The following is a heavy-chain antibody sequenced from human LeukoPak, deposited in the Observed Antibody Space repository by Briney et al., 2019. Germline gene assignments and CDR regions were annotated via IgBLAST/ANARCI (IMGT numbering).Heavy chain of an antibody. CDR2: INAGNGNT. CDR1: GYTFTSYA. D-gene: IGHD2-21*02. Sequence: ASVKVSCKASGYTFTSYAMHWVRQAPGQRLEWMGWINAGNGNTKYSQKFQGRVTITRDTSASTAYMELSSLRSEDTAVYYCARDHIVVVTATRGYYYYGMDVWGQGTTVTASS. CDR3: ARDHIVVVTATRGYYYYGMDV. J-gene: IGHJ6*02. V-gene: IGHV1-3*01.